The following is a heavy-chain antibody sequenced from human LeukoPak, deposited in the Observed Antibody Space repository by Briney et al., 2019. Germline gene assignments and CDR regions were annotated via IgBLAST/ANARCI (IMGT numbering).Heavy chain of an antibody. D-gene: IGHD6-6*01. CDR3: AIAARPQFDFDY. Sequence: SETLSLTCTVSGGSISSSYYWDWIRQPPGKGLEWIGSVYYSGSTHYNPPLKSRVTISEDTSKNQFSLKLSSVTAADTAVYYCAIAARPQFDFDYWGQGALVTVSS. V-gene: IGHV4-39*02. J-gene: IGHJ4*02. CDR2: VYYSGST. CDR1: GGSISSSYY.